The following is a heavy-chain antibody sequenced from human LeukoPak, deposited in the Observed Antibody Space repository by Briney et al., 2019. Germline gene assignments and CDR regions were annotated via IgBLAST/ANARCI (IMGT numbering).Heavy chain of an antibody. J-gene: IGHJ6*03. CDR3: ARVNSGYMDV. Sequence: GGSLRLSCAASGFTFSSYSMNWVRQAPGKGLEWVSSISSSSSYIYYADSVKGRFTISRDNAKNSLYPQMNSLRAEDTAVYYCARVNSGYMDVWGKGTTVTVSS. CDR2: ISSSSSYI. CDR1: GFTFSSYS. V-gene: IGHV3-21*01. D-gene: IGHD3-10*01.